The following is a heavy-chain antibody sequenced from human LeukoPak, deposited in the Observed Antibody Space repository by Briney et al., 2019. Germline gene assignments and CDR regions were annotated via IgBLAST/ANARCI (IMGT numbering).Heavy chain of an antibody. CDR2: ISYDGSNK. Sequence: GGSLRLSCAASGFTFSSYAMHWVRQAPGKGLEWVAVISYDGSNKYYADSVKGRFTISGDNSKNTLYLQMNSLRAVDTAVYYCARDPSRSSYAFDIWGQGTMVTVSS. V-gene: IGHV3-30-3*01. D-gene: IGHD5-24*01. CDR3: ARDPSRSSYAFDI. J-gene: IGHJ3*02. CDR1: GFTFSSYA.